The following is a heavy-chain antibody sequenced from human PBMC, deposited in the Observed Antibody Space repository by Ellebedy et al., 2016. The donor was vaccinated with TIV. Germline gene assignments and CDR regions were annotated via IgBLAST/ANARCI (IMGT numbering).Heavy chain of an antibody. V-gene: IGHV1-69*13. CDR2: IVPIFGTG. CDR3: ARLETGEGWFDP. Sequence: SVKVSCXASGYSFTGYYMHWVRQAPGQGLEWMGDIVPIFGTGNYAQKFQDRLTITADESTSTAYMELSSLRSEDTAVYYCARLETGEGWFDPWGQGTLVTVSS. J-gene: IGHJ5*02. CDR1: GYSFTGYY. D-gene: IGHD3-3*01.